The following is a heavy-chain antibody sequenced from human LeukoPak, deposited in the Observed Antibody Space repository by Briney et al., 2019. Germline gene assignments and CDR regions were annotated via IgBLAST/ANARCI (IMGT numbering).Heavy chain of an antibody. CDR1: GFSFSDYS. CDR3: ARDWAWALDY. CDR2: ICSTTI. D-gene: IGHD3-16*01. J-gene: IGHJ4*02. Sequence: PGRSLRLSCAASGFSFSDYSMNWVRQAPGKGLEWISYICSTTISYADSVKGRFTISRDNAKNSLYLQMNSLRAEDTAVYYCARDWAWALDYWGQGTLVTVSS. V-gene: IGHV3-48*01.